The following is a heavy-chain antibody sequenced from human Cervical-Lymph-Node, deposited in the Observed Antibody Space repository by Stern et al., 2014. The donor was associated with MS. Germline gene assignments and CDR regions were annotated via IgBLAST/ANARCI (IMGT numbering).Heavy chain of an antibody. CDR1: GGTFSSYT. J-gene: IGHJ3*02. CDR2: IIPMYDIA. V-gene: IGHV1-69*09. CDR3: ARVPLVVLVPTRGDAFDI. Sequence: VQLVQSGAEVRTPGSSVRVSCKTSGGTFSSYTISWVRQVPGQGLEWMGRIIPMYDIANYAQKFQGRVTITADKSTSTAYMELSSLRSEDTAVYYCARVPLVVLVPTRGDAFDIWGQGTMVTVSS. D-gene: IGHD2-21*01.